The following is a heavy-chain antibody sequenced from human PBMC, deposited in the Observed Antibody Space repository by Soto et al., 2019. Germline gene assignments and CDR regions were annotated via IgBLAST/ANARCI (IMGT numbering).Heavy chain of an antibody. Sequence: PGGALRVTCAGSGGTCSSYEMTWVRQAPGKGLEWVSTLSDSGGHTYYADSVKGRFTISRDNSKNTLYLQMNSLRAEDTAVYYCARIPRRDGYNLYGMDVWGQGTTVTVSS. V-gene: IGHV3-23*01. CDR2: LSDSGGHT. D-gene: IGHD5-12*01. CDR3: ARIPRRDGYNLYGMDV. CDR1: GGTCSSYE. J-gene: IGHJ6*02.